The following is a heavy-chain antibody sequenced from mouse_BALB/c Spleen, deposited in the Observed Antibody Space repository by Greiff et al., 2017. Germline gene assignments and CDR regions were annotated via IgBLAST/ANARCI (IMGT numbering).Heavy chain of an antibody. CDR3: ASLWSPYYFDY. CDR2: IDPANGNT. Sequence: EVKLQESGAELVKPGASVKLSCTASGFNIKDTYMHWVKQRPEQGLEWIGRIDPANGNTKYDPKFQGKATITADTSSNTAYLQLSSLTSEDTAVYYCASLWSPYYFDYWGQGTTLTVSS. D-gene: IGHD1-1*02. V-gene: IGHV14-3*02. CDR1: GFNIKDTY. J-gene: IGHJ2*01.